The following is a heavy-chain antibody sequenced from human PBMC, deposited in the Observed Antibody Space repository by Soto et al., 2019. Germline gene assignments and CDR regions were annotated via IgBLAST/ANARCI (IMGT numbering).Heavy chain of an antibody. V-gene: IGHV3-23*01. CDR1: GFTFSSYA. CDR2: ISGSGGST. Sequence: EVQLLESGGGLVQPGGSLRLSCAASGFTFSSYAMSWVRQAPGKGLEWVSAISGSGGSTYYADSVKGRFTISRDNSKNTLYLQMNSLRAEDTAVYYCAKSKPPPRGQYKSVVDYWGQGTLVTVSS. CDR3: AKSKPPPRGQYKSVVDY. D-gene: IGHD3-10*01. J-gene: IGHJ4*02.